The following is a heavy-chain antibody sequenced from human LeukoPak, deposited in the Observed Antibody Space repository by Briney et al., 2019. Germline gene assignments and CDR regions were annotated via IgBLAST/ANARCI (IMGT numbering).Heavy chain of an antibody. D-gene: IGHD2-15*01. CDR3: ARNPDATAEYFQH. CDR1: GYTFISYG. Sequence: GASVKVSCKASGYTFISYGISWLRQAPGQGLEWMGWISAYNGNTNYAQKLQGRVTMTTDTSTSTADMELRSLRSDDTAVYYCARNPDATAEYFQHWGQGTLVTVSS. CDR2: ISAYNGNT. V-gene: IGHV1-18*01. J-gene: IGHJ1*01.